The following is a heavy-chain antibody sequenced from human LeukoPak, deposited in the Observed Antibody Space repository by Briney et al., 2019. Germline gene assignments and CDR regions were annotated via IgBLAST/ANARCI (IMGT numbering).Heavy chain of an antibody. V-gene: IGHV4-59*01. CDR2: IYYSGST. CDR3: ARQRRSRTYYYDSSGYEGYYFDY. Sequence: SETLSLTCTVSGGSISSYYWSWIRQPPGKGLEWIGYIYYSGSTNYNPSLKSRVTISVDTSKNQFSLKLSSVTAADTAVYYCARQRRSRTYYYDSSGYEGYYFDYWGQGTLVTVSS. J-gene: IGHJ4*02. D-gene: IGHD3-22*01. CDR1: GGSISSYY.